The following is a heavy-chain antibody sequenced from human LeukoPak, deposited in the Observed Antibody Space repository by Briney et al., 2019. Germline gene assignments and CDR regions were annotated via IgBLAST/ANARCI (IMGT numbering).Heavy chain of an antibody. V-gene: IGHV4-59*08. CDR3: ASHQLLNPSYFDY. J-gene: IGHJ4*02. CDR1: GGSISSYY. D-gene: IGHD1-1*01. Sequence: SETLSLTCTVSGGSISSYYWSWIRQPPGKGLEWIGYIYYSGSTNYNSSLKSRVTISVDTSKNQFSLKLSSVTAADTAVYYCASHQLLNPSYFDYWGQGTLVTVSS. CDR2: IYYSGST.